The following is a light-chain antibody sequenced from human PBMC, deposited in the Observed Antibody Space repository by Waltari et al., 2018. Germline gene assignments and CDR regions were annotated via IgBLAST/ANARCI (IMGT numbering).Light chain of an antibody. Sequence: HSALTQPASVSGSPGQSITIPCPGTSRDIGFYTFVSLYQQHPGKAPKVTIYHVSNRPSGVSNRYSGSKSGNTASLTISGLQPEDEADYYCASETSTTTLYVFGSGTKVTVL. V-gene: IGLV2-14*03. CDR2: HVS. J-gene: IGLJ1*01. CDR3: ASETSTTTLYV. CDR1: SRDIGFYTF.